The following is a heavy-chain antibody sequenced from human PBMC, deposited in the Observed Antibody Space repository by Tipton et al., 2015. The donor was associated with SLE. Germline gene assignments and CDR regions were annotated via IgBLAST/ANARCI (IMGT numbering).Heavy chain of an antibody. CDR1: GGSISSYY. CDR3: AREDVGYCNGGSCPYYFDY. CDR2: IYTSGNT. V-gene: IGHV4-4*07. D-gene: IGHD2-15*01. J-gene: IGHJ4*02. Sequence: TLSLTCTVSGGSISSYYWSWIRKPAGRGLEGIGRIYTSGNTNYNPSLKSRVTLSVDTSKNQFSLKLSSVIAADTAIYYCAREDVGYCNGGSCPYYFDYWGQGTMVTVSS.